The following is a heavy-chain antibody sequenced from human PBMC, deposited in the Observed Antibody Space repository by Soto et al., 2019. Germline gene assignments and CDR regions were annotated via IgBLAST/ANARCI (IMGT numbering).Heavy chain of an antibody. Sequence: QVQLVESGGGVVQPGRSLRLSCAASGFTFSTYGMHWVRQAPGKGLEWVAVISYDGNNKYYADSVKGRFTISRDNSKNTLYLPMSSLRATDTAVYYCAKSVYNWNDGFFDYWGQGTLVTVSS. V-gene: IGHV3-30*18. D-gene: IGHD1-1*01. J-gene: IGHJ4*02. CDR2: ISYDGNNK. CDR1: GFTFSTYG. CDR3: AKSVYNWNDGFFDY.